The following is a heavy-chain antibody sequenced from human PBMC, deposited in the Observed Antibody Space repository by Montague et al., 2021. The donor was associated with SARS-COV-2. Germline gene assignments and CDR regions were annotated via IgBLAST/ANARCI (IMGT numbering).Heavy chain of an antibody. Sequence: SETLSLTCSGLCRCRGTQAHNGRSNGQTPVTATDCIRRIYTNRTTDYSFSLKSRVTVSVDTSKNQFSLKLTSVTAADTAVYYCARAHSGSWAQLDNWGEGSMVTV. CDR1: CRGTQAHN. CDR3: ARAHSGSWAQLDN. J-gene: IGHJ4*02. D-gene: IGHD5-12*01. CDR2: IYTNRTT. V-gene: IGHV4-4*08.